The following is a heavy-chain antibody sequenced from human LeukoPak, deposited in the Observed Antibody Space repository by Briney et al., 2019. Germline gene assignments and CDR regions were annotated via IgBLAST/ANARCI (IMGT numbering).Heavy chain of an antibody. CDR1: GGSISSYY. CDR2: IYYSGST. CDR3: ARLGRDYYDSSGYYLPFDY. J-gene: IGHJ4*02. V-gene: IGHV4-59*08. Sequence: DPSETLSLTCTVSGGSISSYYWSWIRQPPGEGLEWIGYIYYSGSTNYNPSLKSRVTISVDTSKNQFSLKLSSVTAADTAVYYCARLGRDYYDSSGYYLPFDYWGQGTLVTVSS. D-gene: IGHD3-22*01.